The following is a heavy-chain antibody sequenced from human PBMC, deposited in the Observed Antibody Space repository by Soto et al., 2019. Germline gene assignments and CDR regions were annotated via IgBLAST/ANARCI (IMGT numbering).Heavy chain of an antibody. CDR2: ISDDGSNK. CDR3: TKRRNVLRFLEWSSGMEV. J-gene: IGHJ6*02. CDR1: GFTFSNYG. V-gene: IGHV3-30*18. D-gene: IGHD3-3*01. Sequence: GGSLRLSCVASGFTFSNYGMHWVRQAPGKGLEWVASISDDGSNKYYADSMRGRFTMSRDNSKRTLYPQMSSLRVEDTAVYYCTKRRNVLRFLEWSSGMEVWGQGTTVTVSS.